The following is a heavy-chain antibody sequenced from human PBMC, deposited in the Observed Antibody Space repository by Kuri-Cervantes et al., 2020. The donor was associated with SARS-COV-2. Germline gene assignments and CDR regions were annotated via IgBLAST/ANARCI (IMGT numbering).Heavy chain of an antibody. CDR3: VRHKAAAGIVAPD. D-gene: IGHD6-13*01. Sequence: GGSLRLSCAASGFTFSNNDMSWVRQAPGKGLEWVSGVSWNGSRTHYADSVKGRFIISRDNSRNFLYQQMNSLRPEDMAVYYCVRHKAAAGIVAPDWGQGTLVTVSS. CDR2: VSWNGSRT. V-gene: IGHV3-19*01. J-gene: IGHJ4*02. CDR1: GFTFSNND.